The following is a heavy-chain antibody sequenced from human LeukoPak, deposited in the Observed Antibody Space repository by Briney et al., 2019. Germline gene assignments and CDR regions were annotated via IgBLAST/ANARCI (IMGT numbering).Heavy chain of an antibody. J-gene: IGHJ6*03. CDR1: GYTFTSYG. CDR3: ARQHKYSSSPTKTYHYSYMDV. Sequence: ASVKVFCKASGYTFTSYGLSRVRHAPGQGLEWMGWVSTYNGYTDYVQKFQGRVTMTTDTSTTTAYMELRNLRSDDTAVYYCARQHKYSSSPTKTYHYSYMDVWGKGTTVTVSS. V-gene: IGHV1-18*01. CDR2: VSTYNGYT. D-gene: IGHD6-6*01.